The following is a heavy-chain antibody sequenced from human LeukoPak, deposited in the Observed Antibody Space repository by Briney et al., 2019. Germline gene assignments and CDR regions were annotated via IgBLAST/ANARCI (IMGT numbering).Heavy chain of an antibody. Sequence: PSETLSLTCAVSGGSISSSNWWSWVRQPPGKGLGWIGEIYHSGSTNYNPSLKSRVTISVDKSKNQFSLKLSSVTAADTAVYYCARGTAALGDAFDIWGQGTMVTVSS. CDR2: IYHSGST. J-gene: IGHJ3*02. CDR3: ARGTAALGDAFDI. V-gene: IGHV4-4*02. D-gene: IGHD6-13*01. CDR1: GGSISSSNW.